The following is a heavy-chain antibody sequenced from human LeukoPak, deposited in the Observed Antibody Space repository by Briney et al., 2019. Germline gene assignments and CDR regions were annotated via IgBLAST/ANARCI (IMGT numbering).Heavy chain of an antibody. CDR3: ARELRFLEWLLSTGPSNAFDI. Sequence: SETLSLTCTVSGGSISSYYWSWIRQPPGKGLEWIGYNYYSGSTNYNPSLKSRVTISVDTSKNQFSLKVSSVTAADTAVYYCARELRFLEWLLSTGPSNAFDIWGQGTMVTVSS. J-gene: IGHJ3*02. D-gene: IGHD3-3*01. V-gene: IGHV4-59*01. CDR2: NYYSGST. CDR1: GGSISSYY.